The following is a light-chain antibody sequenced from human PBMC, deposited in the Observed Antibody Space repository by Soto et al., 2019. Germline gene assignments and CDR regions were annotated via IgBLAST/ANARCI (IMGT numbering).Light chain of an antibody. CDR1: NIGSKS. CDR3: QVWDSSSDHLYV. V-gene: IGLV3-21*04. CDR2: YDS. J-gene: IGLJ1*01. Sequence: SYELTQPPSVSVAPGKTARITCGGNNIGSKSVHWYQQKPGQAPVLVIYYDSDRPSGIPERFSGSNSGNTATLTISRVEAGDEADYYCQVWDSSSDHLYVFGTGTKVPVL.